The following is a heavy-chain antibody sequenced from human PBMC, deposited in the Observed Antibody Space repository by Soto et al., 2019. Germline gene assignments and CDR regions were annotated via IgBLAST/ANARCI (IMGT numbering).Heavy chain of an antibody. J-gene: IGHJ5*02. D-gene: IGHD4-17*01. CDR1: GGSISSGDYY. CDR3: ARGIQGDYGGNFDGGA. Sequence: QVQLQESGPGLVKPSQTLSLTCTVSGGSISSGDYYWSWIRQPPGKGLEWIAYIYYSGSTYYNPSLKSRVTIAVDTSKNQFSLKLSSVTAADTAVYYCARGIQGDYGGNFDGGAWGQGTLVTVSS. V-gene: IGHV4-30-4*01. CDR2: IYYSGST.